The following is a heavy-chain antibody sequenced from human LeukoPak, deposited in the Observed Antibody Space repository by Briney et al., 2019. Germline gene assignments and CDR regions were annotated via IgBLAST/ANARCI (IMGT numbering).Heavy chain of an antibody. Sequence: ASVKVSCKASGYTFTNYGIHWVRQAPGQGLEWMGWINPNSGGTDYAQKFQGRVTMTRDTSISTAYMELSRLRSDDTAVYYCARDLPGSLTEFDYWGQGTLVTVSS. V-gene: IGHV1-2*02. CDR3: ARDLPGSLTEFDY. J-gene: IGHJ4*02. D-gene: IGHD3-10*01. CDR2: INPNSGGT. CDR1: GYTFTNYG.